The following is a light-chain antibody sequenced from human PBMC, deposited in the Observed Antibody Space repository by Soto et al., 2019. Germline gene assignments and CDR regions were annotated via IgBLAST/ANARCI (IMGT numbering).Light chain of an antibody. Sequence: EIVRTQSPATLSLSPGERATLSCRASQSVSSNLAWYQQILGQAPRLLIYGASTRAPDIPARFSGSGSGTEFTLKISRLQSEDFAVYYCQQYNNWPRTFGPGTKVDIK. CDR2: GAS. CDR1: QSVSSN. J-gene: IGKJ3*01. CDR3: QQYNNWPRT. V-gene: IGKV3-15*01.